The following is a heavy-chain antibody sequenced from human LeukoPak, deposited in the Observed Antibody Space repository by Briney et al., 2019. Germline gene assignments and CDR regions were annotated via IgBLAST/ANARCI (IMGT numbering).Heavy chain of an antibody. V-gene: IGHV1-69*05. CDR2: IIPIFGTA. CDR3: GSTRFRNAFDI. J-gene: IGHJ3*02. Sequence: SVKVSCKASGGTFSSYAISWVRQAPGQGLEWMGGIIPIFGTANYAQKFQGRVTITTDKSTSTAYMELSSLRSDDTAVYYWGSTRFRNAFDIWGQGTMVTVSS. CDR1: GGTFSSYA. D-gene: IGHD2-2*01.